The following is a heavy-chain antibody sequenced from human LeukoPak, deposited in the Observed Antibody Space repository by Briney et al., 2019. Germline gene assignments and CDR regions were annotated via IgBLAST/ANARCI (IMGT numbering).Heavy chain of an antibody. D-gene: IGHD2-15*01. CDR3: ARGIKNYYGVDV. CDR1: GFTFTSYW. V-gene: IGHV3-74*01. CDR2: IKGDESST. J-gene: IGHJ6*02. Sequence: GGSLRLSCAASGFTFTSYWIHWVRQAPGKGLVWVSRIKGDESSTNYADSVKGRFTISGDNAKNTVYLHMNSLRVEDAAVYYCARGIKNYYGVDVWGQGTTDTVSS.